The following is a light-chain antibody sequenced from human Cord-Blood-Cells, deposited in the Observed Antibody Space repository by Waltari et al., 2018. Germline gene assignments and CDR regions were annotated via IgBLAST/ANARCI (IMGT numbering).Light chain of an antibody. Sequence: DIQMTQSPSSLSASVGDRVTITCQASQDISNYLNWYQQKPAKAPKLLIYDASHLETGVPSRFSGSGSGTYFTFAISSLQPEDIATYYCQQYDNLPWTFGQGTKVEIK. J-gene: IGKJ1*01. CDR2: DAS. CDR3: QQYDNLPWT. V-gene: IGKV1-33*01. CDR1: QDISNY.